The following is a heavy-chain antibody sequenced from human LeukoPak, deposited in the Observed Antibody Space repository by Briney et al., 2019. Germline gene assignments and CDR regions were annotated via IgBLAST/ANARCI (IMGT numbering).Heavy chain of an antibody. CDR1: GFTFDDYA. CDR2: ISGSGGST. J-gene: IGHJ4*02. CDR3: AKAYGSGSYPGSRWVDY. Sequence: GGSLRLSCAASGFTFDDYAMSWVRQAPGKGLEWVSAISGSGGSTYYADSVKGRFTISRDNSKNTLYLQMNSLRAEDTAVYYCAKAYGSGSYPGSRWVDYWGQGTLVTVSS. V-gene: IGHV3-23*01. D-gene: IGHD3-10*01.